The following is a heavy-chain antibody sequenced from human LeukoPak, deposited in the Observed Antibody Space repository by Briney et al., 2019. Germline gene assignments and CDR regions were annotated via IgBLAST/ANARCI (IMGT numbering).Heavy chain of an antibody. V-gene: IGHV3-21*01. Sequence: GGSLRLSCAASGFTFSSYSMNWVRQAPGKGLEWVSSISSSSSNIYYADSVKGRFTISRDNANNSLYLQMSSLRVEDTAVYYCASTAELSYYDFWSGSVPLDYWGQGTLVTVSS. J-gene: IGHJ4*02. CDR1: GFTFSSYS. D-gene: IGHD3-3*01. CDR3: ASTAELSYYDFWSGSVPLDY. CDR2: ISSSSSNI.